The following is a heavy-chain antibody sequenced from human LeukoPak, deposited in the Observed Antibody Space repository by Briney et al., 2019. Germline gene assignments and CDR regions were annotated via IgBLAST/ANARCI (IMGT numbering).Heavy chain of an antibody. V-gene: IGHV3-20*04. CDR3: ARTKGQQLVLYYFDY. D-gene: IGHD6-13*01. CDR1: GFTFSSYA. Sequence: GGSLRLSCAASGFTFSSYAMSWVRQAPGKGLEWVSGINWNGGSTGYADSVKGRFTISRDNAKNSLYLQMNSLRAEDTALYYCARTKGQQLVLYYFDYWGQGTLVTVSS. J-gene: IGHJ4*02. CDR2: INWNGGST.